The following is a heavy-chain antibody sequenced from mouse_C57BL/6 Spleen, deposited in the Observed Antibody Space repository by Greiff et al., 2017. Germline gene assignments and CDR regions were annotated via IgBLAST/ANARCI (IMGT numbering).Heavy chain of an antibody. CDR3: ARRGIYYGYDGAMDY. Sequence: VQLKESGGGLVQPGGSLSLSCAASGFTFTDYYMSWVRQPPGKALEWLGFIRNKANGYTTEYSASVKGRFTISRDNSQSILYLQMNALRAEDSATYYCARRGIYYGYDGAMDYWGQGTSVTVSS. D-gene: IGHD2-2*01. J-gene: IGHJ4*01. V-gene: IGHV7-3*01. CDR1: GFTFTDYY. CDR2: IRNKANGYTT.